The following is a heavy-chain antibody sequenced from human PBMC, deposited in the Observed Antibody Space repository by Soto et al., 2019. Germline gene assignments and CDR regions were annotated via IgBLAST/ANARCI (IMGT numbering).Heavy chain of an antibody. CDR2: IWYDGSNK. J-gene: IGHJ5*02. Sequence: PGGSLRLSCAASGFTFSSYGMRWVRQAPGKGLEWVAVIWYDGSNKYYADSVKGRFTISRDNSKNTPYLQMNSLRAEETAVYYWGKEGLAGAFGNPPKKNNWFDPWGQGTLVTVSS. CDR1: GFTFSSYG. V-gene: IGHV3-33*06. D-gene: IGHD6-19*01. CDR3: GKEGLAGAFGNPPKKNNWFDP.